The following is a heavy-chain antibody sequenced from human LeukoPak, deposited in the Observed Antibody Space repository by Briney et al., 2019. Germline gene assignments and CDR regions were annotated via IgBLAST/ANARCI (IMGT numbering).Heavy chain of an antibody. V-gene: IGHV4-4*09. Sequence: SETLSLTCTASGASISHYYWSWLRQPPGKGPEWIGYIFSNGSTNYNPSLKSRVTISLDTSRNQFSLKLSSVTAADTAVYYCARYGGPNFDYWGQGTLVTVSS. CDR3: ARYGGPNFDY. J-gene: IGHJ4*02. CDR1: GASISHYY. D-gene: IGHD4/OR15-4a*01. CDR2: IFSNGST.